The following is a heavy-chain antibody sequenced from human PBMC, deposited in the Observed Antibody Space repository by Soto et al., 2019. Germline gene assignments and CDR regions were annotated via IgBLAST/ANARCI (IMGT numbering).Heavy chain of an antibody. Sequence: ASVKVSCTASGYTFTGYYMHWVRQAPGQGLEWMGWINPNSGGTNYAQKFQGWVTMTRDTSISTAYMELSRLRSDDTAVYYCARSYSSGYYLFDYWGQGTLVTVSS. CDR3: ARSYSSGYYLFDY. D-gene: IGHD3-22*01. CDR2: INPNSGGT. V-gene: IGHV1-2*04. J-gene: IGHJ4*02. CDR1: GYTFTGYY.